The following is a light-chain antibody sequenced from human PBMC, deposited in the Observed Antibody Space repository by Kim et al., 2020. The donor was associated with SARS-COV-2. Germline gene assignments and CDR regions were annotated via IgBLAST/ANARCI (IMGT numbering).Light chain of an antibody. J-gene: IGKJ4*01. V-gene: IGKV3-11*01. CDR1: QSVSTD. CDR3: KQRSNWPPLT. Sequence: PGERATLSCRASQSVSTDVAWYHQKAGQAARLLLYDASNSATGIPGRFSGRGSGTDFTLTISSLEHEDSVVYYCKQRSNWPPLTFGGGTKV. CDR2: DAS.